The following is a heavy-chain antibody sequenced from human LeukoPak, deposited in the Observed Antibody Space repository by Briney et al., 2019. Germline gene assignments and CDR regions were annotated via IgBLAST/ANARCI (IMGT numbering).Heavy chain of an antibody. V-gene: IGHV5-51*01. CDR3: ARYPYYYDSSGYYYDH. D-gene: IGHD3-22*01. CDR2: IYPGDSDT. Sequence: GESLQISCKGSGYSFTSYWIGWVRQMPRKGLEWMGIIYPGDSDTRYSPSFQSQVTMSADKSISTAYLQCSSLKPSDTAMYYCARYPYYYDSSGYYYDHWGQGTLVTVSS. CDR1: GYSFTSYW. J-gene: IGHJ5*02.